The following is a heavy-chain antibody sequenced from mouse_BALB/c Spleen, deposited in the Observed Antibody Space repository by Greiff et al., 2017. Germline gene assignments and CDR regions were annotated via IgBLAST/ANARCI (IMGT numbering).Heavy chain of an antibody. V-gene: IGHV1-15*01. CDR1: GYTFTDYE. CDR3: TRVGGNYPYYYAMDY. D-gene: IGHD2-1*01. J-gene: IGHJ4*01. CDR2: IDPETGGT. Sequence: VQLQQSGAELVRPGASVTLSCKASGYTFTDYEMHWVKQTPVHGLEWIGAIDPETGGTAYNQKFKGKATLTAVKSSSTAYMELRSLTSEDSAVYYCTRVGGNYPYYYAMDYWGQGTSVTVSS.